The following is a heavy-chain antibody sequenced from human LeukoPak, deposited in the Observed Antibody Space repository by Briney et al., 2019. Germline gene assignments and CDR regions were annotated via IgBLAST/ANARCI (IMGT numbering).Heavy chain of an antibody. CDR2: ITGSGGST. CDR3: AKARLPHCGSDCLEY. Sequence: GGSLTLSCAASGFTFSSYGMSWFRQAPGEGLEWVSSITGSGGSTYYADSVKGRFTISRDNSKNTLYLQMNSLTAEDTAVYYCAKARLPHCGSDCLEYWGQGTLVTVSS. V-gene: IGHV3-23*01. CDR1: GFTFSSYG. D-gene: IGHD2-21*02. J-gene: IGHJ4*02.